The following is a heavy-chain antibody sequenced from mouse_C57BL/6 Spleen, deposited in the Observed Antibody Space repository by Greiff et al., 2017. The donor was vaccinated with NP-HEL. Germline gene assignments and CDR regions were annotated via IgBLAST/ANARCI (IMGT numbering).Heavy chain of an antibody. J-gene: IGHJ4*01. D-gene: IGHD1-1*01. CDR1: GYTFTSYW. CDR3: ASTTVVATDYAMDY. Sequence: VQLQQPGAELVKPGASVKLSCKASGYTFTSYWMHWVKQRPGQGLEWIGMIHPNSGSTNYNEKFKSKATLTVDKSSSTAYMQLRSLTSEDSAVYYCASTTVVATDYAMDYWGQGTSVTVSS. V-gene: IGHV1-64*01. CDR2: IHPNSGST.